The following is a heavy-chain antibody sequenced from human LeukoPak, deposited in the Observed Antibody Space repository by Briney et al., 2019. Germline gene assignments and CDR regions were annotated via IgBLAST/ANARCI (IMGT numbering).Heavy chain of an antibody. CDR1: GYTFTGYY. J-gene: IGHJ4*02. D-gene: IGHD3-9*01. V-gene: IGHV1-2*02. CDR3: ARANGYYDILTGYSKTPIYYFDY. Sequence: GASVKVSCKASGYTFTGYYMHWVRQAPGQGLEWMGWINPNSGGTNYAQKFQGRVTMTRDTSISTAYMELSRLRSDDTAVYYCARANGYYDILTGYSKTPIYYFDYWGQGTLVTVSS. CDR2: INPNSGGT.